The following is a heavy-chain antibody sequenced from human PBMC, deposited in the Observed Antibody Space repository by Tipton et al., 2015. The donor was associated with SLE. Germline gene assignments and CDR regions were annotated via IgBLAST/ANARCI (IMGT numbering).Heavy chain of an antibody. J-gene: IGHJ5*02. CDR2: INYSGST. V-gene: IGHV4-39*07. D-gene: IGHD4-17*01. Sequence: TLSLTCTASGGSVSSSSYYWGWIRQPPGKGLEWIGSINYSGSTYCNPSLKSRVIISVDTSKNQFSLRLSSMTAADTAVYYCARELYGATPSNWFDPWGQGTLVSVSS. CDR3: ARELYGATPSNWFDP. CDR1: GGSVSSSSYY.